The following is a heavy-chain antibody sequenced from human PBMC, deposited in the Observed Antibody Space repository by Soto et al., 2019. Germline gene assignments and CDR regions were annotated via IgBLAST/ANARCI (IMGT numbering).Heavy chain of an antibody. Sequence: PSETLSLTCSVSGGSISSGYYYWSWIRQPPGKGLEWIGNIYYSGNTYYNPSLKSRLIISIDTSKNQFSLKAGSVTAADTAVYYCARSSLYGMNVWGQGTKVTFSS. CDR3: ARSSLYGMNV. D-gene: IGHD1-1*01. CDR2: IYYSGNT. CDR1: GGSISSGYYY. J-gene: IGHJ6*02. V-gene: IGHV4-30-4*01.